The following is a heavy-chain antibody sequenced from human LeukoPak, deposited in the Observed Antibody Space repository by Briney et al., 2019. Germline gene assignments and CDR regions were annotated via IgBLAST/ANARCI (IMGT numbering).Heavy chain of an antibody. CDR3: ARDTRTGYSYGRDAFDI. CDR1: GFTVSSNY. V-gene: IGHV3-53*01. D-gene: IGHD5-18*01. Sequence: GGSLRLSCAASGFTVSSNYMSWVRQAPGKGLEWVSVIYSGGSTYYADSVKGRFTISRDNSKNTLYLQMNSLRGEDTAVYYCARDTRTGYSYGRDAFDIWGQGTMVTVSS. CDR2: IYSGGST. J-gene: IGHJ3*02.